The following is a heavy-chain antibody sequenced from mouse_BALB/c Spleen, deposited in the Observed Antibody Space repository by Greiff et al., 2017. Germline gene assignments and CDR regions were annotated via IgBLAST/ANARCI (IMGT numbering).Heavy chain of an antibody. CDR2: IWTGGGT. CDR1: GFSLTSYD. Sequence: VKLQESGPGLVAPSQSLSITCTVSGFSLTSYDISWIRQPPGKGLEWLGVIWTGGGTNYNSAFMSRLSISKDNSKSQVFLKMNSLQTDDTAIYYCVSYYYGSSSYYAMDYWGQGTSVTVSS. D-gene: IGHD1-1*01. J-gene: IGHJ4*01. CDR3: VSYYYGSSSYYAMDY. V-gene: IGHV2-9-2*01.